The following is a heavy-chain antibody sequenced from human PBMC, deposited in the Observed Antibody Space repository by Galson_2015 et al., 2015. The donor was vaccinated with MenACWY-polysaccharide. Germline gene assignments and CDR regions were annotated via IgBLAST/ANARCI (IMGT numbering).Heavy chain of an antibody. V-gene: IGHV4-39*01. CDR2: VYYSGNT. J-gene: IGHJ5*01. CDR1: SGSISSRGHH. Sequence: ETLSLTCTVSSGSISSRGHHWGWLRQPPGKGLEWIGIVYYSGNTYYNPSLESRVTISVDTSKNQFSLKLNSVTAADTALYYCARAPTPYCSSTSCFKGWFDSWGQGALVTVSS. CDR3: ARAPTPYCSSTSCFKGWFDS. D-gene: IGHD2-2*01.